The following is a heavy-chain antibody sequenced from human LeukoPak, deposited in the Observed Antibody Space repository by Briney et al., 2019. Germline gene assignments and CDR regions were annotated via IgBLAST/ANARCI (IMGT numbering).Heavy chain of an antibody. J-gene: IGHJ4*02. D-gene: IGHD6-19*01. CDR3: ARADNSGWAYFDY. V-gene: IGHV3-48*03. Sequence: GXXRXXXAASGFTFSTYEMNWVRQAPGKGLEXVSYISSRGSTIHYADSVKGRFTISRDNAKNSLSLQLNSLRAEDTAVYYCARADNSGWAYFDYWGQGTLVTVS. CDR2: ISSRGSTI. CDR1: GFTFSTYE.